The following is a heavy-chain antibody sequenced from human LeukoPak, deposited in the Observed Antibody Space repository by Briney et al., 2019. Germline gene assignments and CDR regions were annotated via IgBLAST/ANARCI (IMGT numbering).Heavy chain of an antibody. Sequence: SETLSLTCTVSGGSISSYYWSWIRRPPGKGLEWIGEINHSGSTNYNPSLKSRVTISVDTSKNQFSLKLSSVTAADTAVYYCARPRRRGGYYFDYWGQGTLVTVSS. V-gene: IGHV4-34*01. D-gene: IGHD3-3*01. CDR2: INHSGST. J-gene: IGHJ4*02. CDR1: GGSISSYY. CDR3: ARPRRRGGYYFDY.